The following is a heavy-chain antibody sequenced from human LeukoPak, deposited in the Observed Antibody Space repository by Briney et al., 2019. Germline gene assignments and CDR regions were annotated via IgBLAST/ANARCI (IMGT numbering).Heavy chain of an antibody. CDR1: GGSFSGYY. CDR3: ARARYDFWSGYHPSPYFDY. Sequence: PSETLSLTCAVYGGSFSGYYWSWIRQPPGKGLEWIGYIYYSGSTNYNPSLKSRVTISVDKSKNQFSLKLSSVTAADTAVYYCARARYDFWSGYHPSPYFDYWGQGTLVTVSS. CDR2: IYYSGST. J-gene: IGHJ4*02. V-gene: IGHV4-59*12. D-gene: IGHD3-3*01.